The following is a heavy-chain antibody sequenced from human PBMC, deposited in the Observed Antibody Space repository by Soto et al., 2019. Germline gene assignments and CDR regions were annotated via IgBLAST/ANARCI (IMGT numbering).Heavy chain of an antibody. D-gene: IGHD3-3*01. J-gene: IGHJ6*03. CDR3: ARDQAGTIFGLPTHYYNIDV. Sequence: QVRLQESGPGLVKPSETLSLTCTVSDASISSYSWSWIRQVPGKGLEWIGYTHYTGSTNYNPSFKSRDTLSVDTSKNQLSLRLTSETTADTAVYYCARDQAGTIFGLPTHYYNIDVWGKVTTVIVSS. CDR1: DASISSYS. CDR2: THYTGST. V-gene: IGHV4-59*01.